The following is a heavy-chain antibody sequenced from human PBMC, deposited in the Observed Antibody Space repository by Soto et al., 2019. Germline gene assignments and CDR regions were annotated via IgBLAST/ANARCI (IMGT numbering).Heavy chain of an antibody. V-gene: IGHV4-34*01. CDR1: GGSFSGYY. D-gene: IGHD3-3*01. Sequence: QVQLQQWGAGLLKPSETLSLTCAVYGGSFSGYYWSWIRHSPEKGLEWIGQINHSGSSNYNPYLKSRVTFLVDTSKIQFSLCMSSVTAADTAVYFCARGGVLRAAARVTIFKAVIADGFDPWGQGTLVTVSS. J-gene: IGHJ5*02. CDR2: INHSGSS. CDR3: ARGGVLRAAARVTIFKAVIADGFDP.